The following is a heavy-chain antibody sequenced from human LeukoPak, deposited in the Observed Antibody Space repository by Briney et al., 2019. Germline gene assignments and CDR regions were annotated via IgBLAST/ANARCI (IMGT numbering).Heavy chain of an antibody. Sequence: PSETLSLTCTVSGGSISSYYWSWIRQPPGKGLEWIGYIYYSGSTNYNPSLKSRVTISVDTSKNQFSLKLSSVTAADTAVYYCARHLLGGGLDAFDIWGQGKMVTVSS. CDR1: GGSISSYY. V-gene: IGHV4-59*08. CDR3: ARHLLGGGLDAFDI. D-gene: IGHD2-15*01. J-gene: IGHJ3*02. CDR2: IYYSGST.